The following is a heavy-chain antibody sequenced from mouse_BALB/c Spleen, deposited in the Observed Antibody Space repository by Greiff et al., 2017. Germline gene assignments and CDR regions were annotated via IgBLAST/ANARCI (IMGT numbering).Heavy chain of an antibody. CDR3: ARKGRYDAMDY. J-gene: IGHJ4*01. CDR1: GFTFSSYA. V-gene: IGHV5-9-4*01. Sequence: EVNVVESGGGLVKPGGSLKLSCAASGFTFSSYAMSWVRQSPEKRLEWVAEISSGGSYTYYPDTVTGRFTISRDNAKNTLYLEMSSLRSEDTAMYYCARKGRYDAMDYWGQGTSVTVSS. CDR2: ISSGGSYT.